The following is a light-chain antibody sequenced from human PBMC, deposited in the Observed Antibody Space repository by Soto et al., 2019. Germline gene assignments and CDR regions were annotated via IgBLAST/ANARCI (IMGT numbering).Light chain of an antibody. CDR3: CSQAGTYLYV. Sequence: QSALTQPRSVSGSPGQSVTISCTGTSSDVGGYNYVSWYQQHPGKAPKLMIYDVSKRPSGVPDRFSGFKSGNTASLTISGLQAEHESDDSFCSQAGTYLYVFGPGTKVTVL. CDR1: SSDVGGYNY. CDR2: DVS. J-gene: IGLJ1*01. V-gene: IGLV2-11*01.